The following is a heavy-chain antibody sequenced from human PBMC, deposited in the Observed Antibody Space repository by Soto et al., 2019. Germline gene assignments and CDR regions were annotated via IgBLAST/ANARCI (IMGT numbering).Heavy chain of an antibody. J-gene: IGHJ5*01. CDR1: GSTISSSGYY. D-gene: IGHD3-16*01. CDR2: LYYNVGT. V-gene: IGHV4-39*01. Sequence: SETLTLTCTVSGSTISSSGYYWGRIRQPQGRGLEWIGSLYYNVGTYSNPSLKSRVTISADTSANQFSLMVNSVTAADTSIYYCASLTSRHWFDYWGQGALVTVSS. CDR3: ASLTSRHWFDY.